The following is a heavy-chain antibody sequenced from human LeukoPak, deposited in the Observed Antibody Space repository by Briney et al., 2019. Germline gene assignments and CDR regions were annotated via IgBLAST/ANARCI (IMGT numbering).Heavy chain of an antibody. D-gene: IGHD3-10*01. J-gene: IGHJ4*02. CDR2: IYSGGST. CDR3: ARGPPYFGSGSYYHIVDY. Sequence: PGGSLRLSCAASGFTVSNNYMSWVRQAPGKGLEWVSVIYSGGSTYYADSVKGRFTISRDNSKNTLYLQMNSLRAEDTAVYYCARGPPYFGSGSYYHIVDYWGQGTLVTVSS. V-gene: IGHV3-53*01. CDR1: GFTVSNNY.